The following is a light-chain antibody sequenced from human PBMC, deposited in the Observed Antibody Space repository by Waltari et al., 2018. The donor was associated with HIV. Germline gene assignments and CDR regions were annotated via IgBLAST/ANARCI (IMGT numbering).Light chain of an antibody. CDR3: SSYTSSSTRV. V-gene: IGLV2-14*01. Sequence: QSALTQPASVSGSPGQSITISCTGTSREDGGYNYVSWYQQHPGKAPKLMIYEVSNRPSGVSNRFSGSKSGNTASLTISGLQAEDEADYYCSSYTSSSTRVFGTGTKVTVL. CDR2: EVS. CDR1: SREDGGYNY. J-gene: IGLJ1*01.